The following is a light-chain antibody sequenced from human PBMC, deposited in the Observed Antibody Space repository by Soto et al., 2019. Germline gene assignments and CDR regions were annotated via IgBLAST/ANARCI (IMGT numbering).Light chain of an antibody. Sequence: DIQLTQSPSFLYASVGDRVTITCRATQGIYTYLACYQQKPGKAPKLLIYAASTLQSGVPSRFSGSGSGTDFTLTISSLQPEDFATYYCQQLKSYPLTFGGGTKVEIK. V-gene: IGKV1-9*01. CDR3: QQLKSYPLT. CDR1: QGIYTY. CDR2: AAS. J-gene: IGKJ4*01.